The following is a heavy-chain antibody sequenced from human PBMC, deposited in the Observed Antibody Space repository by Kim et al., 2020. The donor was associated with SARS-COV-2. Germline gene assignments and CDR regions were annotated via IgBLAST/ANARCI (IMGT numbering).Heavy chain of an antibody. Sequence: YADSLKGRFTISRDNAKNSLYLQMNSLRAEDTAVYYCARAGSSWYSSYFDYWGQGTLVTVSS. D-gene: IGHD6-13*01. V-gene: IGHV3-21*01. J-gene: IGHJ4*02. CDR3: ARAGSSWYSSYFDY.